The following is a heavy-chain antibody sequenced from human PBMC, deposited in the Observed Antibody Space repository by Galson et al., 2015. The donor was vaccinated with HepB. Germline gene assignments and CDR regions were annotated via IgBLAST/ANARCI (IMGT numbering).Heavy chain of an antibody. D-gene: IGHD2-15*01. CDR3: ARAVVVAATTTPFDY. J-gene: IGHJ4*02. CDR2: ISGSRTYT. Sequence: LRLSCAASGFTFSDYYMTWIRQAPGKGPEWISYISGSRTYTSYADFVRGRFVISRDNAKNSLYLQMNILRAEDTAVYYCARAVVVAATTTPFDYWGQGTLVTVSS. V-gene: IGHV3-11*06. CDR1: GFTFSDYY.